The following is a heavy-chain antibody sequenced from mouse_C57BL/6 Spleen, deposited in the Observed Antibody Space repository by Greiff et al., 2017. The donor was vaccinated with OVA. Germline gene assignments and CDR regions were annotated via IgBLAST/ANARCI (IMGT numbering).Heavy chain of an antibody. J-gene: IGHJ4*01. D-gene: IGHD1-1*01. V-gene: IGHV1-75*01. CDR1: GYTFTDYY. CDR3: ARDGNLIFYYAMDY. CDR2: LFPGSGST. Sequence: QVQLQQSGPELVKPGASVKISCKASGYTFTDYYINWVKQRPGQGLEWIGWLFPGSGSTYYHEKFKGKATLTVDKSSSTAYMLLSSLTSEDSAVYFCARDGNLIFYYAMDYWGKGTSVTVSS.